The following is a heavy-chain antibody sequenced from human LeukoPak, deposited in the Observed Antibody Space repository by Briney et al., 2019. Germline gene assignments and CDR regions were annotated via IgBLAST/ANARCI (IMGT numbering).Heavy chain of an antibody. J-gene: IGHJ3*02. V-gene: IGHV3-7*01. CDR2: IKQDGSEK. Sequence: PGGSLRLSCVASGFTFSSSWMTWVRQAPGKGLEWVANIKQDGSEKYYVDSVKGRFTISRDNAKNSLFLQMNSLRAEDTAMYYCARDPYDSNSYGAFDIWGQGTMVTVSS. CDR3: ARDPYDSNSYGAFDI. D-gene: IGHD3-22*01. CDR1: GFTFSSSW.